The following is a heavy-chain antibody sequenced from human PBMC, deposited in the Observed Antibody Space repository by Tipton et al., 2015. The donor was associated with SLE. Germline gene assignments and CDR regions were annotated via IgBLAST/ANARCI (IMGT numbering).Heavy chain of an antibody. V-gene: IGHV3-74*01. CDR1: GFTFSSYW. CDR3: ARTTGLGWFDP. Sequence: SLRLSCAASGFTFSSYWMHWVRQAPGKGLVWVSRINGDGSSTTYADSVKGRFTISRDNAKNTLYLHMNSLRAEDTAMYYCARTTGLGWFDPWGQGTLVTVSS. CDR2: INGDGSST. D-gene: IGHD1-14*01. J-gene: IGHJ5*02.